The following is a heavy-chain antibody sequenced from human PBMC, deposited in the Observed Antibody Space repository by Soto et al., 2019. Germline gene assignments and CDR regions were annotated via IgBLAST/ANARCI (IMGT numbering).Heavy chain of an antibody. CDR1: GYTFTHYY. V-gene: IGHV1-46*01. D-gene: IGHD6-13*01. CDR3: ARDLAAGEN. Sequence: QVQLVQSGAEVKKPGASVKVSCRTSGYTFTHYYIHWVRQAPGQGLEWLAIINPASGSTNYAQDFQGRVTLTMDTATTTVYMELSCLRAEDTAILYCARDLAAGENWGQGTLVTVSS. CDR2: INPASGST. J-gene: IGHJ4*02.